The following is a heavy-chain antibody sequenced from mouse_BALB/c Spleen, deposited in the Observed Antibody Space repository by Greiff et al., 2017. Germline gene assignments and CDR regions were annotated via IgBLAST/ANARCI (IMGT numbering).Heavy chain of an antibody. CDR2: ILPGSGST. CDR3: ARRGYYGAMDY. V-gene: IGHV1-9*01. J-gene: IGHJ4*01. CDR1: GYTFSSYW. Sequence: VQLQQSGAELMKPGASVKISCKATGYTFSSYWIEWVKQRPGHGLEWIGEILPGSGSTNYNEKFKGKATFTADTSSNTAYMQLSSLTSEDSAVYYCARRGYYGAMDYWGQGTSVTVSS. D-gene: IGHD1-1*01.